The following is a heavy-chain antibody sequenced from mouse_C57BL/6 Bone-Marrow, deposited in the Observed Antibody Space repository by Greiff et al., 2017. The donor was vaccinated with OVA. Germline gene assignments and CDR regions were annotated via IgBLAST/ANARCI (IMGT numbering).Heavy chain of an antibody. D-gene: IGHD3-1*01. CDR1: GYTFTDYY. CDR3: ARSGRYYAMDY. J-gene: IGHJ4*01. V-gene: IGHV1-19*01. Sequence: EVQLVESGPVLVKPGASVKMSCKASGYTFTDYYMNWVKQSHGKSLEWIGVINPYNGGTSYNQKFKGKATLTVDKSSSTAYMELNSLTSEDSAVYNSARSGRYYAMDYWGQGTSVTVSS. CDR2: INPYNGGT.